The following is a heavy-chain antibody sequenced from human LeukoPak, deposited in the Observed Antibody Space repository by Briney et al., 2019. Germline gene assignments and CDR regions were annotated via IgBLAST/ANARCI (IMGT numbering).Heavy chain of an antibody. J-gene: IGHJ4*02. Sequence: SGGSLRLSRAASGFTFSSYSMNWVRQAPGKGLEWVSVIYSGGSTYYADSVKGRFTISRDNSKNTLYLQMNSLRAEDTAVYYCAREGQSTYGDFPLFDYWGQGTLVTVSS. CDR1: GFTFSSYS. CDR2: IYSGGST. V-gene: IGHV3-53*01. CDR3: AREGQSTYGDFPLFDY. D-gene: IGHD4-17*01.